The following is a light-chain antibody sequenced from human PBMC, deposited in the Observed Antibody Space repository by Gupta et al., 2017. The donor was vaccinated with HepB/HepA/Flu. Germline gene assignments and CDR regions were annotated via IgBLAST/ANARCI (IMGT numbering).Light chain of an antibody. CDR1: QRVRSSY. CDR3: QHEGSSPMT. CDR2: GAF. J-gene: IGKJ1*01. V-gene: IGKV3-20*01. Sequence: EIVLTQSPGTLPLSPGEKATLSCRASQRVRSSYLAWYQQKQGQAPRLLIYGAFRRATGIPDRFSGSESGTEFTLTISRLEPEDFAVYYCQHEGSSPMTFGQGTKVE.